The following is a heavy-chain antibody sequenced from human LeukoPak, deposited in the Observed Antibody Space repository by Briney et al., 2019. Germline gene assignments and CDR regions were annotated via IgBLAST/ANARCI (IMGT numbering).Heavy chain of an antibody. J-gene: IGHJ4*02. CDR3: ARDRVVVVAAYFDY. CDR2: IKQDGSEK. CDR1: GFTFSSYW. D-gene: IGHD2-15*01. Sequence: QTGGSLRLSCAASGFTFSSYWMSWVRQAPGKGLEWVANIKQDGSEKYYVDSFQGRFTISRDNAKNSLFLQMNGLRAEDTAVYYCARDRVVVVAAYFDYWGQGTLVTVSS. V-gene: IGHV3-7*03.